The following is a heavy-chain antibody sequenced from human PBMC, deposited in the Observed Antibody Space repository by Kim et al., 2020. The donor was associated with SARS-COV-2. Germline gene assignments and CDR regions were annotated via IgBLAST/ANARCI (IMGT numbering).Heavy chain of an antibody. CDR3: ARDRLGDLWFGEFD. V-gene: IGHV1-69*04. J-gene: IGHJ4*02. Sequence: SVKVSCKASGGTFSSYAISWVRQAPGQGLEWMGRIIPILGIANYAQKFQGRVTITADKSTSTAYMELSSLRSEDTAVYYCARDRLGDLWFGEFDWGQGTLVTVSS. CDR2: IIPILGIA. CDR1: GGTFSSYA. D-gene: IGHD3-10*01.